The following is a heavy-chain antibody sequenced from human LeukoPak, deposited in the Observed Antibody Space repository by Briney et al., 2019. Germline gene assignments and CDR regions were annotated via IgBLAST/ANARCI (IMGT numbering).Heavy chain of an antibody. J-gene: IGHJ4*02. V-gene: IGHV3-23*01. Sequence: GGSLRLSCAASGFTFSSYAMSWVRQAPGKGLEWVSAISGSGGSTYYADSVKGRFTISRDNSKNMLYLQMNSLRAEDTAVYYCAKDGTRYCSGGSCYSTPYWGQGTLVTVSS. CDR3: AKDGTRYCSGGSCYSTPY. CDR1: GFTFSSYA. D-gene: IGHD2-15*01. CDR2: ISGSGGST.